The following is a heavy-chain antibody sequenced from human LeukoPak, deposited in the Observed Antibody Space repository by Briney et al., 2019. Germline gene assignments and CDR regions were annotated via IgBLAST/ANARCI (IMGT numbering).Heavy chain of an antibody. CDR3: ATSTNYYDSRGYHYFDY. V-gene: IGHV5-51*01. J-gene: IGHJ4*02. D-gene: IGHD3-22*01. CDR2: IYPGDSDT. CDR1: GYSFTSYW. Sequence: GESLKISCKGSGYSFTSYWIGWVRQMPGKGLEWMGIIYPGDSDTRYSPSFQGQVTISAEKSISTAYLQWSSLKASDTAMYYCATSTNYYDSRGYHYFDYWGQGTLVTVSS.